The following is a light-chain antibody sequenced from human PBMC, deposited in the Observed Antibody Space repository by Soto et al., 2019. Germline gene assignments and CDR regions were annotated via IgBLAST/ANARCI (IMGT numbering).Light chain of an antibody. J-gene: IGKJ2*01. CDR2: KAS. Sequence: DIQMTQSPSALSASVGDRVTITCRASQSISSWLAWYQQKPGKAPKLLSYKASSLESGVPSRFSGSGSGTEFTLTISSLQPDDFATYYCQHYNSYSHTFGQGTKLEIK. CDR1: QSISSW. V-gene: IGKV1-5*03. CDR3: QHYNSYSHT.